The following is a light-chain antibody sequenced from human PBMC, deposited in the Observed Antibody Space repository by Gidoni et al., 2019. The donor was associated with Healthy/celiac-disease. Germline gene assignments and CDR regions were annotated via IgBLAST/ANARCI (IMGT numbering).Light chain of an antibody. Sequence: DIHMTQSPSTLSASVGDRVTITCRTSQSISNCLAWYQQKPGKAPKLLIYKASSLESGVPSRFSGSGSGTELTLTISSLQPDDFATYYCQQYNSYPRSFGQGTKLEIK. CDR1: QSISNC. CDR2: KAS. V-gene: IGKV1-5*03. CDR3: QQYNSYPRS. J-gene: IGKJ2*04.